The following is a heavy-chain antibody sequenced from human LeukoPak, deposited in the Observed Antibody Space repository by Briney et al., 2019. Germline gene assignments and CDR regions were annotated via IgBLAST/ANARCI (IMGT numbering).Heavy chain of an antibody. V-gene: IGHV4-34*01. Sequence: PSETLSLTCAVYGGSFSGYHWSWIRQPPGKGLEWIGEINHSGSTNYNPSLKSRVTISVDTSKNQFSLKLSSVTAADTAVYYCARSMGYDFWSRSFDYWGQGTLVTVSS. CDR1: GGSFSGYH. J-gene: IGHJ4*02. CDR3: ARSMGYDFWSRSFDY. CDR2: INHSGST. D-gene: IGHD3-3*01.